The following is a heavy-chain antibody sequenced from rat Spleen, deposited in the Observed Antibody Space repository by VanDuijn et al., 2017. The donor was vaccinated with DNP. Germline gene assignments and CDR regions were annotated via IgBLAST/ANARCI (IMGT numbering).Heavy chain of an antibody. V-gene: IGHV5-25*01. CDR3: ARHGSRSGRGDWYFDF. CDR2: SSTSDGTT. D-gene: IGHD5-1*01. J-gene: IGHJ1*01. Sequence: LEWVASSSTSDGTTSYRDSVKGRFTVFRDYATSVLHLQMDSLRSEDTATYYCARHGSRSGRGDWYFDFWGPGAMVTVSS.